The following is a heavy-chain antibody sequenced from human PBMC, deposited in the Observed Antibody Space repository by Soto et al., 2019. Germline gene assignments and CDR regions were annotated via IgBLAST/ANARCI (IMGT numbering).Heavy chain of an antibody. D-gene: IGHD3-10*01. Sequence: QVQLVESGGGVVQPGRSLRLSCAASGFTFSSYGMHWVRQAPGKGLEWVAVISYDGSNKYYADSVKGRFTISRDNSKNTLYLQMNSLRAEDTAVYYCAKEAEELLWFETTHYFDYWGQGTLVTVSS. V-gene: IGHV3-30*18. CDR3: AKEAEELLWFETTHYFDY. J-gene: IGHJ4*02. CDR2: ISYDGSNK. CDR1: GFTFSSYG.